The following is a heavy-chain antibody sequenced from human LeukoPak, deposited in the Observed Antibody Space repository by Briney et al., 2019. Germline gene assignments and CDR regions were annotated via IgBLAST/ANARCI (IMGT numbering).Heavy chain of an antibody. CDR3: ARGALHVFDY. D-gene: IGHD3-10*02. CDR2: ISTSGSTA. V-gene: IGHV3-48*03. J-gene: IGHJ4*02. CDR1: GFIFSDYE. Sequence: GGSLRLSCAASGFIFSDYEINWVRQAPGKGLEWVSCISTSGSTAYYADSVKGRFTISGDNAKNSLFLQMNSLTAEDTAVYYCARGALHVFDYWGQGTPVTVSS.